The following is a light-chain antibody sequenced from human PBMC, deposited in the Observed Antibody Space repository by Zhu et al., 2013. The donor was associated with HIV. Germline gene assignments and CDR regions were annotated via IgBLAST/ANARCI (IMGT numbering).Light chain of an antibody. V-gene: IGKV3-20*01. Sequence: IVLTQSPATLSLSPGERATLSCRASQSVGNNFLAWYQHKPGQAPRLLIYATSNRATGIPDRFSGSGSGTDFTLSISRLDPEDFAVYYCQQNDSSSLTFGGGTTVEIK. CDR2: ATS. J-gene: IGKJ4*01. CDR3: QQNDSSSLT. CDR1: QSVGNNF.